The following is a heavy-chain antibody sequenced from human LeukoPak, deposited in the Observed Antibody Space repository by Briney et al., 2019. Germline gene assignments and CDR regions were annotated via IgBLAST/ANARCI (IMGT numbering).Heavy chain of an antibody. CDR1: GFTFSNYG. J-gene: IGHJ1*01. Sequence: GGSLRLSCVASGFTFSNYGMNWVRQAPGKGLEWVSCISSSGVRTDYADSVKGRFTISRDNAKNSLYLQMNSLRAEDTAFYYCVRGITMFQHWGQGTLVTVSS. D-gene: IGHD3-10*01. V-gene: IGHV3-23*01. CDR2: ISSSGVRT. CDR3: VRGITMFQH.